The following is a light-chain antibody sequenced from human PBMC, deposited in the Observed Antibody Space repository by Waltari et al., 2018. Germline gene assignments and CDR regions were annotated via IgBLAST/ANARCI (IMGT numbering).Light chain of an antibody. Sequence: QSALTQPASVSGSPGQSITISCTGTSSDVGAYYHVSWYQQRPGKAPKLMIYDVSSRPSGGSNRFSGSKSGNTPSLTISGLQPEDEADYYCNSYTATNILVFGGGTKVTVL. V-gene: IGLV2-14*03. CDR3: NSYTATNILV. CDR2: DVS. CDR1: SSDVGAYYH. J-gene: IGLJ2*01.